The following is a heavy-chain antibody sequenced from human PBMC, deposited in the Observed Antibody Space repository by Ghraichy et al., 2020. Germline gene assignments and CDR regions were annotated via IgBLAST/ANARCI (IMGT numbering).Heavy chain of an antibody. V-gene: IGHV3-30-3*01. CDR1: GFTFSDYR. Sequence: GGSLRLSCAASGFTFSDYRMHWVRQAPGKGLEWVVVISYDGNYKYYADSVKGRFTISRDNSKNTLYLQMNSLRTEDTALYYCAIDRSSTTEPYGMDVWVQGTTVIVSS. J-gene: IGHJ6*02. CDR2: ISYDGNYK. CDR3: AIDRSSTTEPYGMDV. D-gene: IGHD2-2*01.